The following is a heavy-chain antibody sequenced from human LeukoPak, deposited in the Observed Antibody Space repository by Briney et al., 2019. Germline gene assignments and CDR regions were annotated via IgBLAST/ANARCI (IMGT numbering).Heavy chain of an antibody. CDR1: GLTFSGSA. V-gene: IGHV3-23*01. CDR3: AKVLVLVSANRYYFDY. CDR2: ISGSGNST. Sequence: GGSLRLSCAASGLTFSGSAMSWVRQAPGKGLEWVSLISGSGNSTYYADSVKGRFTISRDNSKNTLYLQLNSLRAEDTAVYYCAKVLVLVSANRYYFDYWGQGTLVTVSS. J-gene: IGHJ4*02. D-gene: IGHD2-15*01.